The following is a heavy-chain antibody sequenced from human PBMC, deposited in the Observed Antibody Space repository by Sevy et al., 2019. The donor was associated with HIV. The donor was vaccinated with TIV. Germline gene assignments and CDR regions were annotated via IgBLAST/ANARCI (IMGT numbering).Heavy chain of an antibody. CDR1: GFTVSSNY. D-gene: IGHD3-22*01. J-gene: IGHJ3*02. Sequence: GGSLRLSCAASGFTVSSNYMSWVRQAPGKGLEWVSLIFSGGGTYYADSVQGRFTISRDNSKNMVYLQMNSLRAEDTAVFYCARGATFYSDSSGRVLSVLGAFDIWGRGTMVTVSS. V-gene: IGHV3-53*01. CDR2: IFSGGGT. CDR3: ARGATFYSDSSGRVLSVLGAFDI.